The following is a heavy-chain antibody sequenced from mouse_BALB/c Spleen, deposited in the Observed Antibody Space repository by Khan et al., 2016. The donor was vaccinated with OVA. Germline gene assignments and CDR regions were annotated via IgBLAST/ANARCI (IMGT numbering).Heavy chain of an antibody. J-gene: IGHJ3*01. D-gene: IGHD2-2*01. V-gene: IGHV1-80*01. CDR2: IYPGEGDS. CDR1: GYAFSNYW. Sequence: QVQLQQPGAELVRPGSSVKISCKASGYAFSNYWMNWVKQRPGQGLEWIGQIYPGEGDSNFNGKFKGKATLTADKSSSTAYMQLSSLTSEDSAVYFCARYGYYGYDRAWFAHWGQGTLVTVSA. CDR3: ARYGYYGYDRAWFAH.